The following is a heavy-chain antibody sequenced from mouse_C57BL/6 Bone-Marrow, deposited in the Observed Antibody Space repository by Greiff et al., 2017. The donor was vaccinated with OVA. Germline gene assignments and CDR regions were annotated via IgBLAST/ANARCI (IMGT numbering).Heavy chain of an antibody. CDR2: IHPNSGST. V-gene: IGHV1-64*01. Sequence: QVQLQQPGAELVKPGASVKLSCKASGYTFTSYWMHWVKQRPGQGLEWIGMIHPNSGSTNYNEKFKSKATLTVDKSSSTAYMQLSSLTSEDSAVYYCARNRATVGPAWFAYWGQGTLVTVSA. CDR3: ARNRATVGPAWFAY. J-gene: IGHJ3*01. CDR1: GYTFTSYW. D-gene: IGHD1-1*01.